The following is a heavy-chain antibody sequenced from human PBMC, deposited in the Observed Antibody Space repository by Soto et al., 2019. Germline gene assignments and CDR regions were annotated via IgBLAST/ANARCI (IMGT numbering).Heavy chain of an antibody. Sequence: EVQLVESGGGLVQPGGSLRLSCAASGFTFSSYWMHWVRQAPGKGLVWVSRINSDGSSTSYADSVKGRFTISRDNAKNTRYLQMNSLSAEATAVYYCARGGSLNWYFDLWGRGTLVTVSS. J-gene: IGHJ2*01. V-gene: IGHV3-74*01. CDR1: GFTFSSYW. CDR3: ARGGSLNWYFDL. D-gene: IGHD1-26*01. CDR2: INSDGSST.